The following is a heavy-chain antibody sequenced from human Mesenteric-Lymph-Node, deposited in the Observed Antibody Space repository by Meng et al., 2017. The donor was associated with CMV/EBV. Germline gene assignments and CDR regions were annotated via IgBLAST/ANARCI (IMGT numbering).Heavy chain of an antibody. Sequence: GGSLRLSCAASGFIFSSYSMNWVRQAPGKGLEWVSSISMGRSHLSYVDSVKGRFTVSRDNAKNSLYLQMNSLRAEDTAVYYCARLYTTTFGHAFDFWGQGTMVTVSS. CDR3: ARLYTTTFGHAFDF. J-gene: IGHJ3*01. CDR2: ISMGRSHL. CDR1: GFIFSSYS. V-gene: IGHV3-21*01. D-gene: IGHD2-2*02.